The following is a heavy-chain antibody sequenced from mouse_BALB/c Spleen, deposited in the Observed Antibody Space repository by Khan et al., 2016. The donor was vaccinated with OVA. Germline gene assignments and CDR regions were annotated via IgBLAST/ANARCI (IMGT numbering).Heavy chain of an antibody. Sequence: VQLKQSGPELVKPGASVKMSCKASGYTFTSYVMHWVKQKPGQGLEWIGYIYPNNDGPEYNEKFKGKATLTSDKSSSTAYMELSSLTSEDSAVYYCERVGYYGKGFAYWGQGTLVTVSA. CDR2: IYPNNDGP. CDR3: ERVGYYGKGFAY. D-gene: IGHD2-1*01. V-gene: IGHV1S136*01. CDR1: GYTFTSYV. J-gene: IGHJ3*01.